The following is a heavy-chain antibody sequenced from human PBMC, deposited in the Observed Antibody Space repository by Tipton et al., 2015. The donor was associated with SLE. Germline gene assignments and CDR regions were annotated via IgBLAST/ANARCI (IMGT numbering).Heavy chain of an antibody. J-gene: IGHJ2*01. Sequence: TLSLTCTVSGGPISSYYWSWIRQPAGKGLEWIGRMYTSGNTNYNPSLKSRVTMSVDTSKNQFSLKLSSVTAADTAVYYCAITMAVAAAGYFDLWGRGTLVTVSS. D-gene: IGHD2-15*01. V-gene: IGHV4-4*07. CDR2: MYTSGNT. CDR3: AITMAVAAAGYFDL. CDR1: GGPISSYY.